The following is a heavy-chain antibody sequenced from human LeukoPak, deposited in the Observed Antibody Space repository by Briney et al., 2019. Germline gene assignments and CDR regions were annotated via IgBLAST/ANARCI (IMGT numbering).Heavy chain of an antibody. D-gene: IGHD3-3*01. V-gene: IGHV1-2*06. J-gene: IGHJ6*03. CDR1: GYTFTDYC. CDR3: ARGTIFGYYYYYMDV. Sequence: ASVKVSCKASGYTFTDYCVYWVRQAPGQGLEWMGRLIPNTGGTTYAQKFQGRVTLTRDTSISTAYMELTRLRFDDTAVYYCARGTIFGYYYYYMDVWGKGTTVTVSS. CDR2: LIPNTGGT.